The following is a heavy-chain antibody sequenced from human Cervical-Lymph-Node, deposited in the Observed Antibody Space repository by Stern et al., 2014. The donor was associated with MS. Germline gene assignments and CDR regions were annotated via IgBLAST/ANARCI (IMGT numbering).Heavy chain of an antibody. D-gene: IGHD2-8*01. J-gene: IGHJ6*02. Sequence: VQLMQSGGGLVQPGGSLKLSCAASGFTFSGSAMHWVRQASGKGLEWVGRIRSEANSYATSYAASVKGRFTISRDDSKNTAYLQMNSLNIEDTAVYYCTSLGTIVLSGMDVWGQGTTVTVSS. CDR1: GFTFSGSA. V-gene: IGHV3-73*01. CDR2: IRSEANSYAT. CDR3: TSLGTIVLSGMDV.